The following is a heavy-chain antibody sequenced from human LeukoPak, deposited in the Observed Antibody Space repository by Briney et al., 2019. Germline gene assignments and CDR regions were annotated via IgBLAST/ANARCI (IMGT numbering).Heavy chain of an antibody. V-gene: IGHV4-39*01. J-gene: IGHJ3*02. CDR1: GGSISSSSYY. CDR2: IYYSGST. Sequence: PSETLSLTCTVSGGSISSSSYYWGWIRQPPWKGLEWIGSIYYSGSTYYNPSLKSRVTISVGTSKNQFSLKLSSVTAADTAVYYCARYTAMVNDAFDIWGQGTMVTVSS. CDR3: ARYTAMVNDAFDI. D-gene: IGHD5-18*01.